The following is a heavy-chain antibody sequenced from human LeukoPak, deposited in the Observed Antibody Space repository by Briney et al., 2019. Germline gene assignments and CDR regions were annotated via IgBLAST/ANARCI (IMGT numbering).Heavy chain of an antibody. V-gene: IGHV1-18*01. CDR2: ISAYNGNT. Sequence: ASVKVSCKASGYTFTCYGISWVRQAPGQGLEWMGWISAYNGNTNYAQKLQGRVTMTTDTSTSTAYMELRSLRSDDTAVYYCARDRRVTYYYDSSGYYYGYWGQGTLVTVSS. CDR1: GYTFTCYG. CDR3: ARDRRVTYYYDSSGYYYGY. D-gene: IGHD3-22*01. J-gene: IGHJ4*02.